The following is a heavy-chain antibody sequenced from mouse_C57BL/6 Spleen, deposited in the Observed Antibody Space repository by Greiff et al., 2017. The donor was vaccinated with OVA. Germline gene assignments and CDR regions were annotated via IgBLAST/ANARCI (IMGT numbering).Heavy chain of an antibody. V-gene: IGHV1-54*01. CDR1: GYAFTNYL. Sequence: QVQLQQSGAELVRPGTSVKVSCKASGYAFTNYLIEWVKQRPGQGLEWIGVINPGSGGTKYNEKFKGKATLTADKSSSTAYMQLSSLTSEDSAVYFCARSLLDAMDYWGQGTSVTVSS. CDR2: INPGSGGT. CDR3: ARSLLDAMDY. D-gene: IGHD1-1*01. J-gene: IGHJ4*01.